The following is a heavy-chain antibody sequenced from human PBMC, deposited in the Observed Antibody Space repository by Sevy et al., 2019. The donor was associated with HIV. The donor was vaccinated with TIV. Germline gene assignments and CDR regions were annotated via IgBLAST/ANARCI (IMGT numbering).Heavy chain of an antibody. CDR2: IWYDGSNK. V-gene: IGHV3-33*01. CDR1: GFTFSSYG. D-gene: IGHD6-13*01. CDR3: ARVGSSWALWNWFDP. J-gene: IGHJ5*02. Sequence: GGSLRLSCAASGFTFSSYGMHWVRQAPGKGLEWVAVIWYDGSNKYYADSVKGRFTISRDNSKNTLYLQMNSLRAEDTAVYYCARVGSSWALWNWFDPWGQGTLVTVSS.